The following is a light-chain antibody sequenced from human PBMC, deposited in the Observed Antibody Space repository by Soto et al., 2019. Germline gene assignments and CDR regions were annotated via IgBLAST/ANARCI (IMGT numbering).Light chain of an antibody. Sequence: QLVLTQSPSASASLGASVKLTCTLTSGHSDYAIAWHQQRPEEGPRFLMKVDNNGSHTKGDGIPDRFSGSSSGAERYLIISSLQSDDEADYYCQTWGTGIPVVFGGGTKLTVL. CDR3: QTWGTGIPVV. CDR2: VDNNGSH. V-gene: IGLV4-69*01. J-gene: IGLJ2*01. CDR1: SGHSDYA.